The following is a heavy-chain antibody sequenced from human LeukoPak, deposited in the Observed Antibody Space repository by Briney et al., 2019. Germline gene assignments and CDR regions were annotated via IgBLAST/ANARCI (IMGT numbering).Heavy chain of an antibody. J-gene: IGHJ4*02. D-gene: IGHD2-15*01. CDR1: GGSISSYY. Sequence: PSETLSLTCTVSGGSISSYYWSWIRQPPGKGLEWIGEINHSGSTNYNPSLKSRVTISVDTSKNQFSLKLSSVTAADTAVYYCASSIVVVAATRNYYFDYWGQGTLVTVSS. V-gene: IGHV4-34*01. CDR3: ASSIVVVAATRNYYFDY. CDR2: INHSGST.